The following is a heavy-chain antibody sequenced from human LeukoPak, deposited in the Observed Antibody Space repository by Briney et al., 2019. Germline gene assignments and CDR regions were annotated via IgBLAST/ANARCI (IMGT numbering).Heavy chain of an antibody. J-gene: IGHJ4*02. Sequence: GGSLRLSCAASGFSFSDYYMSWIRQAPGKRLEWVSYISTSGSTIYYADSVQGRFTISRDNAKNSLYLQMNSLRAEDTAVYYCARDRGYSYGYVYWGQGTLVTVSS. CDR1: GFSFSDYY. V-gene: IGHV3-11*04. D-gene: IGHD5-18*01. CDR2: ISTSGSTI. CDR3: ARDRGYSYGYVY.